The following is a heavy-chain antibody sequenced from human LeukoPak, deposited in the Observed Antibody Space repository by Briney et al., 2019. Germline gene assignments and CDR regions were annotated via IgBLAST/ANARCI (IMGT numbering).Heavy chain of an antibody. D-gene: IGHD3-10*01. V-gene: IGHV4-30-4*08. CDR2: IYYSGST. CDR3: ARGAGPTYGLQRYFDY. J-gene: IGHJ4*02. CDR1: GGSISSGGYY. Sequence: PSETLSLTCTVSGGSISSGGYYWSWIRQHPGKGLEWIGYIYYSGSTYYNPSLRSQVTLSVDTSKNHFSLKLTSVTAADTAVYYCARGAGPTYGLQRYFDYWGQGTPVTVSS.